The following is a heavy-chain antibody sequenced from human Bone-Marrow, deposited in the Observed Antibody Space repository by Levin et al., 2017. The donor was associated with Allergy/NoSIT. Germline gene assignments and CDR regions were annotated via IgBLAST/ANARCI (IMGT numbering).Heavy chain of an antibody. CDR3: ARDPDYYDRAFDI. Sequence: AASVKVSCKASGYTFTDYYMNWVRQAPGQGLEWMGWINPNSGGTNYAQKFQGRVTMTRDTSISTAYMELSGLGSDDTAVYYCARDPDYYDRAFDIWGQGTMVTVSS. J-gene: IGHJ3*02. D-gene: IGHD3-22*01. CDR2: INPNSGGT. CDR1: GYTFTDYY. V-gene: IGHV1-2*02.